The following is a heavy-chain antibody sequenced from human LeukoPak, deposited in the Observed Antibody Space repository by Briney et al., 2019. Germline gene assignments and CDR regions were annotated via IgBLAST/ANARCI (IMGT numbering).Heavy chain of an antibody. V-gene: IGHV4-38-2*02. Sequence: SETLSLTCTVSGYSIRSDYYWGWIRQPPGKGLEWIGSIYQSGSTHYNPSLKSRVTISIDTSKNQFSLKLSSMTAADTAVYYCARNSSWYFDYWGQGTLVTVSS. CDR3: ARNSSWYFDY. CDR2: IYQSGST. CDR1: GYSIRSDYY. J-gene: IGHJ4*02. D-gene: IGHD6-13*01.